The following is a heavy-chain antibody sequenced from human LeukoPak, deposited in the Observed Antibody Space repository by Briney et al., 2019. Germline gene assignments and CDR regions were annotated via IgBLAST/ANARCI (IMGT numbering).Heavy chain of an antibody. D-gene: IGHD3-9*01. CDR2: IYPGDSDF. V-gene: IGHV5-51*01. Sequence: GESLKISCQASGYAFNDNWIVWVRQMPGRGLEWMGSIYPGDSDFRLSPSFEGRVTMSVDNSITTAFLQWRSLKASDTAMYYCARHTYDILTGYYSISGTWFDPWGQGTLVTVSS. J-gene: IGHJ5*01. CDR3: ARHTYDILTGYYSISGTWFDP. CDR1: GYAFNDNW.